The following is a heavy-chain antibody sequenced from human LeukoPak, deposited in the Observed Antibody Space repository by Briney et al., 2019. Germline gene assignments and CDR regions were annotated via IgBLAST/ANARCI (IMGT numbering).Heavy chain of an antibody. V-gene: IGHV1-24*01. J-gene: IGHJ4*02. Sequence: GASVKVSCKVSGYTLTELSMHWVRQAPGKGLEWMGGFDPEDGETIYAQKFQGRVTMTEDTSTDTAYMELSSLRSEDTAVYYCATGRGHHYDFWSGYSGSILDYWGQGTLVTVSS. D-gene: IGHD3-3*01. CDR2: FDPEDGET. CDR3: ATGRGHHYDFWSGYSGSILDY. CDR1: GYTLTELS.